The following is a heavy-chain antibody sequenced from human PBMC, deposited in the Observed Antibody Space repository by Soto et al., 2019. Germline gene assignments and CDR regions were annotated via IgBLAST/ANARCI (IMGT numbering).Heavy chain of an antibody. CDR3: ARVIGSLSVAGMWARLFDP. D-gene: IGHD6-19*01. CDR2: IYYSGST. V-gene: IGHV4-59*01. Sequence: SETLSLTCTVSGGSISSYYWSWIRQPPGKGLEWIGYIYYSGSTNYNPSLKSRVTISVDTSKNQFSLKLSSVTAADTAVYYCARVIGSLSVAGMWARLFDPWGQGTLVTVSS. J-gene: IGHJ5*02. CDR1: GGSISSYY.